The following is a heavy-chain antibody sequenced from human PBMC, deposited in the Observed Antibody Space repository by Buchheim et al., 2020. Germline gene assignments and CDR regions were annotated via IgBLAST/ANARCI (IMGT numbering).Heavy chain of an antibody. V-gene: IGHV3-53*01. J-gene: IGHJ4*02. CDR3: ARGRPGQFAFDY. CDR2: IYSGGST. Sequence: EVQLVESGGGLIQPGGSLRLSCAASGLTVSSNYMSWVRQAPGKGLEWLSVIYSGGSTCYADSVKGRFTISRDKSNNTLNLQMNSLRAEDTAVYFCARGRPGQFAFDYWGQGTL. D-gene: IGHD3-10*01. CDR1: GLTVSSNY.